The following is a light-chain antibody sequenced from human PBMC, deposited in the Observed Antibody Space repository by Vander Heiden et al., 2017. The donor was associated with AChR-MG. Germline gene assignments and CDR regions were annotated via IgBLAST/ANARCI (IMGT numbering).Light chain of an antibody. V-gene: IGLV1-47*01. J-gene: IGLJ2*01. CDR2: RND. CDR1: SSNVGKNY. CDR3: AAWDDSLNALA. Sequence: QSVLTQPPSVSGTPGPTVTISCSGGSSNVGKNYVSWYQQVPGMAPKLVIYRNDQRPSGVPDRFSASKSGTAASLAISGLQSGDEADYHCAAWDDSLNALAFGGGTKLTVL.